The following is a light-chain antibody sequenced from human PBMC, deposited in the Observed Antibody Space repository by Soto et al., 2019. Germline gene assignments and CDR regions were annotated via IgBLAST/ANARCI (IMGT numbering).Light chain of an antibody. CDR3: AAWDDSLSGVV. Sequence: QAVVTQPPSASGTPGQRVTISCSGSSSNIGSNYVHWYQQFPGTAPKLLIYRNNQRPSGVPDRFSGSKSGSSVSLAISGLRSEDEADYYCAAWDDSLSGVVFGGGTKVTVL. J-gene: IGLJ2*01. V-gene: IGLV1-47*01. CDR1: SSNIGSNY. CDR2: RNN.